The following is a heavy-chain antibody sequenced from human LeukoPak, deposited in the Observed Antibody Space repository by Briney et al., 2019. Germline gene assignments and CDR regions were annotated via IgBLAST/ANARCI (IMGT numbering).Heavy chain of an antibody. J-gene: IGHJ6*03. CDR1: GGSISSHY. CDR3: ARCGAAGGGIVPAAIRREYYYCMDV. V-gene: IGHV4-34*01. D-gene: IGHD2-2*02. Sequence: TSETLSLTCTVSGGSISSHYWSWIRQPPGKGLEWIGEINHSGSTNYNPSLTSRVTISVDTSKNQFSLKLSSVTAADTAVYYCARCGAAGGGIVPAAIRREYYYCMDVWGKGTTVTVSS. CDR2: INHSGST.